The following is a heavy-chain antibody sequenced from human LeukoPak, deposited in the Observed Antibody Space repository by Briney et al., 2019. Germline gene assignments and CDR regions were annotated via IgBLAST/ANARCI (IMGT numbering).Heavy chain of an antibody. CDR2: IRFDGSNK. D-gene: IGHD2-2*03. V-gene: IGHV3-30*02. CDR1: XXXLXTYG. J-gene: IGHJ4*02. CDR3: ARGDGYCSSASCSGN. Sequence: HLGGSLXLSCXXXXXXLXTYGMHWVRQTPGKGLEWVAFIRFDGSNKYYADSVKGRFTISRDNSKNTLYLQMKSLRPEDTAVYYCARGDGYCSSASCSGNWGQGTLVTVSS.